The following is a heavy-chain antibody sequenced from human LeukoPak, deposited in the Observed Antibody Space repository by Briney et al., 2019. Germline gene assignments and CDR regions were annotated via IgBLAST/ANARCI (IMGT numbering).Heavy chain of an antibody. V-gene: IGHV4-59*12. CDR1: GGSISSYY. CDR3: AFFPLGPRFYSSSSVVDY. CDR2: IYYSGST. Sequence: SETLSLTCTVSGGSISSYYWSWIRQPPGKGLEWIGYIYYSGSTNYNPSLKSRVTISVDTSKNQFSLKLSSVTAADTAVYYCAFFPLGPRFYSSSSVVDYWGQGTLVAVSS. J-gene: IGHJ4*02. D-gene: IGHD6-6*01.